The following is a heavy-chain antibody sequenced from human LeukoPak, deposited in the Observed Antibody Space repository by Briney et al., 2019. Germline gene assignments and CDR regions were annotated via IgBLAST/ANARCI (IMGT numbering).Heavy chain of an antibody. J-gene: IGHJ6*03. Sequence: ASVKVSCKASGYIFIDYEINWVRQATGQGLEWMGWMNPKSGDTGYEQKFKGRVTITRDSSIRTVYMGLSSLRSEDTALYYCARGRYMDVWGKGTTVTVSS. CDR3: ARGRYMDV. CDR1: GYIFIDYE. CDR2: MNPKSGDT. V-gene: IGHV1-8*03.